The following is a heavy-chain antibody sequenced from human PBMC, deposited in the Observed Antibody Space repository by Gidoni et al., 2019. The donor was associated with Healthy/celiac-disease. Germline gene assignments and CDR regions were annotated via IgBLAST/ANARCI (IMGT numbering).Heavy chain of an antibody. J-gene: IGHJ6*02. D-gene: IGHD3-10*01. V-gene: IGHV3-20*01. Sequence: EVQLVESGGGVVRPGGSLRLSCAASGFPFDDYGMSWVRQAPGKGLEWVSGINWNGGSTGYADSVKGRFTISRDNAKNSLYLQMNSLRAEGTALYHCARTRITMVRGVIMTTYYYYGMDVWGQGTTVTVSS. CDR2: INWNGGST. CDR3: ARTRITMVRGVIMTTYYYYGMDV. CDR1: GFPFDDYG.